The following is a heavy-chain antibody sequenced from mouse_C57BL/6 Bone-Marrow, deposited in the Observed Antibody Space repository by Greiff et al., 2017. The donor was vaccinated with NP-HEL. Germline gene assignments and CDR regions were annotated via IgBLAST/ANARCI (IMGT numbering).Heavy chain of an antibody. CDR1: GFTFNTYA. J-gene: IGHJ3*01. CDR2: IRRKSSNYAT. V-gene: IGHV10-3*01. Sequence: EVQLVESGGGLVQPKGSLKLSCAASGFTFNTYAMHWVRQAPGKGLEWVARIRRKSSNYATYYADSVKDRFTISRDDSQSMLYLQMNNLKTEDTAMYYCVREGAYWGQGTLVTVSA. CDR3: VREGAY.